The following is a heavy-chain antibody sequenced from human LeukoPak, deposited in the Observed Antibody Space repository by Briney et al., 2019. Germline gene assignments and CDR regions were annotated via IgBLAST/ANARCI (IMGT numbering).Heavy chain of an antibody. D-gene: IGHD3-10*01. CDR2: IYHSRST. V-gene: IGHV4-39*01. J-gene: IGHJ4*02. CDR1: GGSISTSRYY. Sequence: PSETLSLTCIVSGGSISTSRYYWGWIRQPPGKGLEWIGSIYHSRSTYYNASLKSRATISADTSKNQFSLKLSSVTAADTAVYYCARHRWMEVYGSGSYYVDYWGQGTLVTVSS. CDR3: ARHRWMEVYGSGSYYVDY.